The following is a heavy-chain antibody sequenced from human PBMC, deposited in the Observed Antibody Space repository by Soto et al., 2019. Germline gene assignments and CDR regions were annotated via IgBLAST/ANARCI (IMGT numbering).Heavy chain of an antibody. V-gene: IGHV3-74*01. CDR1: GFTFSSYW. CDR3: ARAGLGYCSSTSCAGPFSFDI. Sequence: GGSLRLSCAASGFTFSSYWMHWVRQAPGKGLVWVSRINSDGSSTSYADSVKGRFTISRDNAKNTLYLQMNSLRAEDTAVYYCARAGLGYCSSTSCAGPFSFDIWGQGTMVTVSS. CDR2: INSDGSST. D-gene: IGHD2-2*01. J-gene: IGHJ3*02.